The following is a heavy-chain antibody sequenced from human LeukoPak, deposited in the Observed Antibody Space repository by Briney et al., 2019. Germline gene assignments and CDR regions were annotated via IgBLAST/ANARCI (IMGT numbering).Heavy chain of an antibody. CDR2: INPGDSDT. J-gene: IGHJ3*02. CDR3: ARTARTGYYFGAAFDI. D-gene: IGHD3-22*01. CDR1: GYSFASYW. Sequence: GESLKISCKGSGYSFASYWIGWVRQMPGKGLEWMGIINPGDSDTRYIPSFQGQVTILADKSITTASLQWSSLKASDTAMYYCARTARTGYYFGAAFDIWGQGTMVTVSS. V-gene: IGHV5-51*01.